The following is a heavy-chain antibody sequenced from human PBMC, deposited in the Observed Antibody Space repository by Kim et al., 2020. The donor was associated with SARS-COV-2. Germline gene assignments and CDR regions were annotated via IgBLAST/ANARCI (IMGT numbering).Heavy chain of an antibody. CDR1: GFTFSSYA. Sequence: GGSLRLSCAASGFTFSSYAMSWVRQAPGKGLEWVSAISGIGGSTYYADSVKGRFTISRDNSKNTLYLQMNSLRAEDPAVNYCAKDRIPMIVVVIRSVGNGMAVWGQGTTVTVPS. D-gene: IGHD3-22*01. V-gene: IGHV3-23*01. CDR2: ISGIGGST. J-gene: IGHJ6*02. CDR3: AKDRIPMIVVVIRSVGNGMAV.